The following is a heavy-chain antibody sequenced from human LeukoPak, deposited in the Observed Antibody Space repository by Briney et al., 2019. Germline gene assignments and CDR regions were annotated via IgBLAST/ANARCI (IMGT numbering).Heavy chain of an antibody. Sequence: ASVKVSCKASGYTFTGYYMHWVRQAPGQGLEWMGWISPDSGDTNYAQKFHGRVTMTRDTSISAAYMELSRLTSDDTAVFYCAREESSCSGGSCYIDYWGQGTLVTVSS. J-gene: IGHJ4*02. V-gene: IGHV1-2*02. CDR3: AREESSCSGGSCYIDY. D-gene: IGHD2-15*01. CDR2: ISPDSGDT. CDR1: GYTFTGYY.